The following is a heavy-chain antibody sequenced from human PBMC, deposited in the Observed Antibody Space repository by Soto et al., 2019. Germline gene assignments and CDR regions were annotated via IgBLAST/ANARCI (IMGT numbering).Heavy chain of an antibody. CDR2: ISAYNGNT. CDR1: GYTFTSYG. J-gene: IGHJ4*02. Sequence: GASVKVSCEASGYTFTSYGISWLRQAPGQGLEWMGWISAYNGNTNYAQKLQGRVTMTTDTSTSTAYMELRSLRSDDTAVYYCARVWQYYYDSYYFDYWGQGTQVTVSS. V-gene: IGHV1-18*04. D-gene: IGHD3-10*01. CDR3: ARVWQYYYDSYYFDY.